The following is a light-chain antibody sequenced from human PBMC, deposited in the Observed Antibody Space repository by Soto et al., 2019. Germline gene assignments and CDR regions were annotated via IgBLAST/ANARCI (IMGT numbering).Light chain of an antibody. CDR2: HAS. Sequence: DIQLNHSPSTLSFSLKYTVTITFRASQTISSWLAWYQQKPGEAPKLLIFHASSLQSGVPSRFSGSGSGTEFTLSISGLQPDDFATYYCQHYRSRSYFGPGTKVEIK. CDR1: QTISSW. J-gene: IGKJ4*01. CDR3: QHYRSRSY. V-gene: IGKV1-5*01.